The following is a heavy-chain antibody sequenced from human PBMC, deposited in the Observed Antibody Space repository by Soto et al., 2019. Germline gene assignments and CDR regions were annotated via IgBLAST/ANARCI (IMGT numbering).Heavy chain of an antibody. CDR1: GFTVSSNY. D-gene: IGHD2-15*01. CDR2: IYAGGST. J-gene: IGHJ4*02. Sequence: GGSLRLSCAASGFTVSSNYMSWVRQAPGKGLEWVSVIYAGGSTYYADSVKGRFTISRDKSKNMLYLQMNSLRAEDTAVYYCARTREYCSGGSCYFGYWGQVTMVTVYS. V-gene: IGHV3-53*01. CDR3: ARTREYCSGGSCYFGY.